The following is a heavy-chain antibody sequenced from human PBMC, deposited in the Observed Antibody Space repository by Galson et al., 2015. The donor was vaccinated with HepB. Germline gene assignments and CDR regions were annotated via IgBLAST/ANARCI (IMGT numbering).Heavy chain of an antibody. CDR3: ARDLGIAAAGSSDY. J-gene: IGHJ4*02. D-gene: IGHD6-13*01. V-gene: IGHV1-18*01. CDR1: GYTFTSYG. Sequence: CKASGYTFTSYGISWVRQAPGQGLEWMGWISAYNGNTNYAQKLQGRVTMTTDTSTSTAYMELRSLRSDDTAVYYCARDLGIAAAGSSDYWGQGTLVTVSS. CDR2: ISAYNGNT.